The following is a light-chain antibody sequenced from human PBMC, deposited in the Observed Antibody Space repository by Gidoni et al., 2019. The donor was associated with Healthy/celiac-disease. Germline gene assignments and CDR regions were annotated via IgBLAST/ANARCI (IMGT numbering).Light chain of an antibody. CDR3: QVWDSSSDHPV. V-gene: IGLV3-21*04. Sequence: SYVLTPPSSVSVAPGKTARITCGGNNIGSKSVHWYQQKPGQAPVLVIYYDSDRPSGIPERFSGSNSGNTATLTISRVEAGDEADYYCQVWDSSSDHPVFGGGTKLTVL. J-gene: IGLJ2*01. CDR2: YDS. CDR1: NIGSKS.